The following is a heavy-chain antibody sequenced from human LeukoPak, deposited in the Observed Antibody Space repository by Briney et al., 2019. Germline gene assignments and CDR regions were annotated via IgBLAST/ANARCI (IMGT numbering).Heavy chain of an antibody. J-gene: IGHJ3*02. CDR1: GFTFSDYY. CDR3: ARGGSYLSAFDI. Sequence: GGSLRLSCAASGFTFSDYYMSWIRQAPGKGLEWVSYISGGGSTIYYADSVKGRFTISRDNSKNTLYLQMNSLRAEDTAVYYCARGGSYLSAFDIWGQGTMVTVSS. D-gene: IGHD1-26*01. V-gene: IGHV3-11*01. CDR2: ISGGGSTI.